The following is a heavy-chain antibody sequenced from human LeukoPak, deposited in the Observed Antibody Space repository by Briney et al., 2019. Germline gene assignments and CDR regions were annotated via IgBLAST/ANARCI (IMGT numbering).Heavy chain of an antibody. J-gene: IGHJ4*02. V-gene: IGHV5-51*01. CDR3: AGSIATGAFDY. CDR2: IYPSDSHT. Sequence: GESLRISCKGSGYSFSSYWIGWVRQMPGKGLEWMGIIYPSDSHTRYSPSFQGQVTISADKSITTAYLQWSSLKASDAAMYYCAGSIATGAFDYWGQGTLVTVSS. D-gene: IGHD6-13*01. CDR1: GYSFSSYW.